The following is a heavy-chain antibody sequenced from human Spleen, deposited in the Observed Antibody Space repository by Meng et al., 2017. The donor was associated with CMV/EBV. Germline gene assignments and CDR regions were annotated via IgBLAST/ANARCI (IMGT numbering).Heavy chain of an antibody. Sequence: CAVSGGSFSGYSWSWIRQPPGKGLQWIVEITPSGSPNYNPSLKSRVTISVDTSKNQFSLRLTSVTAADTAVYYCAKEGGSGWYYFDYWGQGTLVTVSS. V-gene: IGHV4-34*01. CDR3: AKEGGSGWYYFDY. CDR1: GGSFSGYS. J-gene: IGHJ4*02. CDR2: ITPSGSP. D-gene: IGHD6-19*01.